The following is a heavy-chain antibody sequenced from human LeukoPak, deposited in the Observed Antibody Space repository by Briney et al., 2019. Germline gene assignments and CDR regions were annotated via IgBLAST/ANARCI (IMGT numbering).Heavy chain of an antibody. Sequence: ASVKVSCKAFGYTFTSNYMHWVRQAPGQGPEWMGVISPSGGSTNYAQKFQGRVTITADESTSTAYMELGSLRSEDTAVYYCARGDYGTFDYWGQGTLVTVSS. D-gene: IGHD4-17*01. CDR1: GYTFTSNY. CDR2: ISPSGGST. V-gene: IGHV1-46*01. J-gene: IGHJ4*02. CDR3: ARGDYGTFDY.